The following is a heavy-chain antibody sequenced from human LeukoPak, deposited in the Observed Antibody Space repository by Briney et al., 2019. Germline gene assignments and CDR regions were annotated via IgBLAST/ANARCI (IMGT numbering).Heavy chain of an antibody. CDR1: GLSFTTYW. CDR2: INGDGSST. V-gene: IGHV3-74*01. CDR3: ARGGSYYGDFYY. Sequence: GGSLRLSCAASGLSFTTYWMHWVRQAPGEGLVWVSRINGDGSSTNYADSVKGRFTISRDNAKKTLYLQMNSLRAEDTAVYYCARGGSYYGDFYYWGQGTLVTVSS. J-gene: IGHJ4*02. D-gene: IGHD4-17*01.